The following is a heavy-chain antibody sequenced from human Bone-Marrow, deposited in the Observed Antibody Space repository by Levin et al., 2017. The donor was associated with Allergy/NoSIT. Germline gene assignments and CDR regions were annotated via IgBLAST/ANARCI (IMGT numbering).Heavy chain of an antibody. CDR1: GFTFGDYA. D-gene: IGHD3-10*01. CDR3: TRVLLWFGQWNGPPADY. Sequence: GGSLRLSCTASGFTFGDYAMSWVRQAPGKGLEWVGFIRSKAYGGTTEYAASVKGRFTISRDDSKSIAYLQMNSLKTEDTAVYYCTRVLLWFGQWNGPPADYWGQGTLVTVSS. V-gene: IGHV3-49*04. J-gene: IGHJ4*02. CDR2: IRSKAYGGTT.